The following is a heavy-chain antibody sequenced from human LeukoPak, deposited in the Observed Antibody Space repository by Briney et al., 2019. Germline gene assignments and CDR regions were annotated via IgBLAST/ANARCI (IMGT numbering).Heavy chain of an antibody. CDR3: ARQVTSGWYQDYYYGMDV. Sequence: PGGSLRLSCAASGFTFSSYEMNWVRQAPGKGLEWVSYISSSGSTIYYADSVKGRFTISRDNAKNPLYLQMNSLRAEDTAVYYCARQVTSGWYQDYYYGMDVWGQGTTVTVSS. V-gene: IGHV3-48*03. J-gene: IGHJ6*02. CDR1: GFTFSSYE. D-gene: IGHD6-19*01. CDR2: ISSSGSTI.